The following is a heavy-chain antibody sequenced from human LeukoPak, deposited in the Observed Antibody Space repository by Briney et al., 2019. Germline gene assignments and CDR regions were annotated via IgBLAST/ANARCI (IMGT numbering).Heavy chain of an antibody. D-gene: IGHD2-15*01. Sequence: PGGSLRLSCAASGFTFNSYGMHWVRQAPGKGLEWVAGISFDGSNEYYADSVEGRFTISRDNSKNTLYLQMNSLRAEDTAVYYCAKDQNPYSSGGRWYSFDYWGQGTLVTVSS. CDR1: GFTFNSYG. J-gene: IGHJ4*02. CDR3: AKDQNPYSSGGRWYSFDY. V-gene: IGHV3-30*18. CDR2: ISFDGSNE.